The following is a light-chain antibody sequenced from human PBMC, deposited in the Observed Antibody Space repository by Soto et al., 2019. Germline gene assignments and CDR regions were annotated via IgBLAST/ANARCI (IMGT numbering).Light chain of an antibody. J-gene: IGLJ1*01. V-gene: IGLV1-44*01. Sequence: HSVLTQPPSASGTPGQRVTISCSGSSSNIGSNTVNWYQQLPGTAPKLLIYSNNQRPSGVPDRFSVSKSGTSASLAISGLQSEDEADYYCAAWDDSLNGPVFGTGTKATVL. CDR1: SSNIGSNT. CDR2: SNN. CDR3: AAWDDSLNGPV.